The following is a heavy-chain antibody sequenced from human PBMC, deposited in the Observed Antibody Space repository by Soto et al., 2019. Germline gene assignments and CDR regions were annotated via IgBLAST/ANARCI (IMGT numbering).Heavy chain of an antibody. Sequence: SLPCPVSGGAISSYYWSWIRQPPGKGLEWIASIYYSGSTYNNPSLRSRVSMSIDTSKDQSSLKLKSVTAADTALYFCARQRTSVVTQAYFDVWGPGYLVTVSS. D-gene: IGHD2-21*02. CDR3: ARQRTSVVTQAYFDV. CDR1: GGAISSYY. CDR2: IYYSGST. V-gene: IGHV4-59*04. J-gene: IGHJ4*02.